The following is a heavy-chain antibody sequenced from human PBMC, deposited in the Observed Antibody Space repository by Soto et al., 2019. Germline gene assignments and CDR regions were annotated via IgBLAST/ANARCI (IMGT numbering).Heavy chain of an antibody. V-gene: IGHV3-11*06. J-gene: IGHJ5*02. CDR1: GFTFGDSD. CDR3: VRGGGGGLFDP. D-gene: IGHD2-15*01. CDR2: ISPGSRYP. Sequence: QVQLVESGGGLVPPGGSLRLSCAGSGFTFGDSDISWIRQAPGKGLEWLSYISPGSRYPAYADSVKGLFTISRDNANRSLYLQMMSLTAEDTAIYYCVRGGGGGLFDPWGQGTMVTVSS.